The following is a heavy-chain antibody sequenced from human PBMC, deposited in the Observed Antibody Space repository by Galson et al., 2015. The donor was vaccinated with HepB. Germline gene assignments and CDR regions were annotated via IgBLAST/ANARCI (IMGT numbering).Heavy chain of an antibody. D-gene: IGHD5-12*01. Sequence: SLRLSCAASGFTFSDSDMRWVRQAPGKGPEWVSDICNDGGTKYFADSVKGRFTISRDNAKNSLYLQMNSLRAEDTAVYYCARSAGWMEPWGQGTLVTVSS. CDR3: ARSAGWMEP. V-gene: IGHV3-11*01. J-gene: IGHJ5*02. CDR1: GFTFSDSD. CDR2: ICNDGGTK.